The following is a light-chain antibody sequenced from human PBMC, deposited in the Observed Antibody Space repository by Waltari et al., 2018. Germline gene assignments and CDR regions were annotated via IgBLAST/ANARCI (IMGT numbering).Light chain of an antibody. CDR2: DVS. V-gene: IGLV2-14*03. CDR1: RSDVGTYNS. Sequence: QSALPQPASVSGSPGQSITISCTGTRSDVGTYNSVSWYQDHPGQGPKVIIYDVSDRPSGVSARFSGSKSGNTASLTISGLQAEDEADYYCSSQSSDDVVLFGGGTKVTVL. J-gene: IGLJ3*02. CDR3: SSQSSDDVVL.